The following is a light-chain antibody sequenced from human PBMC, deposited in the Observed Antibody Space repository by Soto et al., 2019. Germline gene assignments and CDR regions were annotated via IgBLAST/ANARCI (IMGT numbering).Light chain of an antibody. CDR3: QQSYRFPKT. Sequence: IQMPQSPSSLSASVGDRVTITCRASQSISSYLNWYQQKPGKAPKLLIYAASTLQSGVPSRFSGSGSGTEFTLTIISLQPEDFATYYCQQSYRFPKTFGRGTKVDIK. J-gene: IGKJ1*01. CDR2: AAS. V-gene: IGKV1-39*01. CDR1: QSISSY.